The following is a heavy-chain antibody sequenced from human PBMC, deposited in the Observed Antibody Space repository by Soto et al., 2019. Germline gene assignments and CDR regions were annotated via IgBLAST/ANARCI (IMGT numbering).Heavy chain of an antibody. D-gene: IGHD3-16*01. Sequence: QVQLVQSGAEVRKPGSSVKVSCKASGGTFSSYTISWVRQAPGQELEWMGGIIPILGIANYAQKFQGRVAITADKSTSKAYVELSSLISKDTAVYYCAMGLADKGGGWFVYWGQGTLGNVSS. V-gene: IGHV1-69*02. CDR2: IIPILGIA. CDR1: GGTFSSYT. CDR3: AMGLADKGGGWFVY. J-gene: IGHJ4*02.